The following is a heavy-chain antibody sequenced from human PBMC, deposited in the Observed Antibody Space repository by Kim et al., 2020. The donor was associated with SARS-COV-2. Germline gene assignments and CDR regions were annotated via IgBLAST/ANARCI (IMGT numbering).Heavy chain of an antibody. V-gene: IGHV4-39*01. CDR2: IYYSGSP. Sequence: SETLSLTCTVSGGSISSSSYYWGWIRQPLGKGLDWIGSIYYSGSPYYNPSLKTRVTISLDTSKNQFSLKLSSVTAPDTSLYYFARLLLLIAVAGIWFDP. CDR1: GGSISSSSYY. D-gene: IGHD6-19*01. J-gene: IGHJ5*02. CDR3: ARLLLLIAVAGIWFDP.